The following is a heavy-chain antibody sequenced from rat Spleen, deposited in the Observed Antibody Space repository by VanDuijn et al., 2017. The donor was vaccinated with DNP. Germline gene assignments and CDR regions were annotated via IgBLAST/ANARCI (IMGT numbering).Heavy chain of an antibody. CDR3: ARGSSSIYWYFDF. V-gene: IGHV3-1*01. CDR1: GYSITSNY. J-gene: IGHJ1*01. D-gene: IGHD1-2*01. CDR2: INYSGDT. Sequence: EVQLQESGPGLVKPSQSLSLTCSVTGYSITSNYWGWIRRFPGNKLEWIGYINYSGDTSYNPSLRSRISITRDTSKNQFFLHLNSVTTEDTATYYCARGSSSIYWYFDFWGPGTMVTVSS.